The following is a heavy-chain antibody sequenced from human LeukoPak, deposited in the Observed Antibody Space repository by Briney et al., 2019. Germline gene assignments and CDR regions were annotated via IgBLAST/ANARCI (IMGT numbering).Heavy chain of an antibody. D-gene: IGHD3-22*01. Sequence: SETLSLTCTVSGDSINSYYWRWIRQPPGKELEWIGYIYYSGTTNYNPSLKSRVTISEDTSKNQFSLKLSSVTAADTSVYYCARAWYYLDSDGYKGWLDSWGQGTLVTVSS. CDR3: ARAWYYLDSDGYKGWLDS. CDR2: IYYSGTT. J-gene: IGHJ5*01. V-gene: IGHV4-59*01. CDR1: GDSINSYY.